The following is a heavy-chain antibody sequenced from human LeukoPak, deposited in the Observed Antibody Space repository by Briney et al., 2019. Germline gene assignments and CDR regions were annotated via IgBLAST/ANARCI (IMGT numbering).Heavy chain of an antibody. Sequence: SETLSLTCTVSGDSITSSDYCWGWIRQPPGKGLEWIASIYHSGSTYYNPSLKSRVTISVDTSKNHFSLMLSSVSAADTAVYHCARHVPHENGNKRGFEHWGQGTLVTASS. V-gene: IGHV4-39*01. J-gene: IGHJ4*02. CDR3: ARHVPHENGNKRGFEH. CDR2: IYHSGST. CDR1: GDSITSSDYC. D-gene: IGHD2/OR15-2a*01.